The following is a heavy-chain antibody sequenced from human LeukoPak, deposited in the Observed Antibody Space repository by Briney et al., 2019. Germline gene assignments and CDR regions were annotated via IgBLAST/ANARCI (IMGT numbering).Heavy chain of an antibody. V-gene: IGHV3-33*01. CDR1: GFTFSSYG. CDR2: IWYDGRNK. CDR3: VRVVTVSNTDPAFDI. D-gene: IGHD2-21*02. Sequence: GGSLRLSCAASGFTFSSYGMHWVRQAPGKGLEWVAVIWYDGRNKHYADSVKGRFTISRDNSKNTLYLQMNSPRAEDTAVYYCVRVVTVSNTDPAFDIWGQGTMVTVSS. J-gene: IGHJ3*02.